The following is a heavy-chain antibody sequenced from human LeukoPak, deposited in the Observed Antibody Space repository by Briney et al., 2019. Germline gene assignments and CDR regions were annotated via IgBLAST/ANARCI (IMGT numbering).Heavy chain of an antibody. CDR2: ISGSGGST. Sequence: GGSLRLSCAASGFTFSSYAMSWVRQAPGKGLEWVSAISGSGGSTYYADSVKGRFTISRDNSKNTLYLQMNSLRAEGTAVYYCAKGLRFLNRGGYWGQGTLVTVSS. CDR3: AKGLRFLNRGGY. D-gene: IGHD3-3*01. V-gene: IGHV3-23*01. CDR1: GFTFSSYA. J-gene: IGHJ4*02.